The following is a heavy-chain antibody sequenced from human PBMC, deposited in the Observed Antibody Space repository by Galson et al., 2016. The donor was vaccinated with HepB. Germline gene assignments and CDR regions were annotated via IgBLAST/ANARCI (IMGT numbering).Heavy chain of an antibody. CDR3: ARSGTYYIFDY. CDR1: GDSITSYR. J-gene: IGHJ4*02. CDR2: IYDSGNT. V-gene: IGHV4-59*01. D-gene: IGHD3-22*01. Sequence: ETLSLTCTVSGDSITSYRWSWIRQPPGKGLEWIGYIYDSGNTNYNPCLKSRVTLSVDTSKNRISLKLTSVTAADTAVYYCARSGTYYIFDYWGQGILVTVSS.